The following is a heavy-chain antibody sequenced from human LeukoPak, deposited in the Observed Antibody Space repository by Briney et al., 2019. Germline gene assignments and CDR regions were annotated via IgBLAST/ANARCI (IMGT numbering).Heavy chain of an antibody. V-gene: IGHV3-7*01. Sequence: PGGSLRLSCAASGLTFSSYWMTGVRQGPGKGLEWVATISPDGSRENYVDSVKGRFSISRDNAKNSLFLQMRSLGAEDTAMYYCASTFPYCSSGTCALGGQGTLVTVSS. CDR2: ISPDGSRE. CDR1: GLTFSSYW. J-gene: IGHJ4*02. D-gene: IGHD2-15*01. CDR3: ASTFPYCSSGTCAL.